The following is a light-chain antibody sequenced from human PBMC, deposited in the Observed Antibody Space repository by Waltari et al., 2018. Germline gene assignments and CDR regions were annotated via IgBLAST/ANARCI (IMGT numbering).Light chain of an antibody. CDR1: QSVDRW. CDR3: QQYNSYPT. V-gene: IGKV1-5*03. J-gene: IGKJ1*01. CDR2: KAA. Sequence: DSQMTQSPSTLSASVGDRVTITCRASQSVDRWLAWYQQIPGQAPNLLIYKAATLETGAPSRFSGSGSGKEFPLTISSLQPDDFATYYCQQYNSYPTFGQGTKVEIK.